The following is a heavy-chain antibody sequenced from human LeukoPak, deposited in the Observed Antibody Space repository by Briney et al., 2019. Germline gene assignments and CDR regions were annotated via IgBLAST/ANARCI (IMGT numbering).Heavy chain of an antibody. CDR3: ARADVLWFGELVDY. J-gene: IGHJ4*02. Sequence: ASVKVSCKASGYTFTGYYMHWVRQAPEQGLEWMGWINPNSGGTNYAQKFQGRVTMTRDTSTSTAYMELSRLRSDDTAVYYCARADVLWFGELVDYWGQGTLVTVSS. CDR2: INPNSGGT. CDR1: GYTFTGYY. V-gene: IGHV1-2*02. D-gene: IGHD3-10*01.